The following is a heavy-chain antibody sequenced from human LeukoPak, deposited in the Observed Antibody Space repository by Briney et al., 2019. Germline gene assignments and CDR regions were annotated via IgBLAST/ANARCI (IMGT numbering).Heavy chain of an antibody. CDR3: ARDLGDSGYDSGDY. Sequence: GASVTVSCKASGYTFTNYYMHWLRQPPGQGREWMGWINPNSGGTNYAQKFQGRVNMTRDTSISTAYMELSRLRSDDTAVYYCARDLGDSGYDSGDYWGQGTLVTVS. CDR1: GYTFTNYY. D-gene: IGHD5-12*01. J-gene: IGHJ4*02. V-gene: IGHV1-2*02. CDR2: INPNSGGT.